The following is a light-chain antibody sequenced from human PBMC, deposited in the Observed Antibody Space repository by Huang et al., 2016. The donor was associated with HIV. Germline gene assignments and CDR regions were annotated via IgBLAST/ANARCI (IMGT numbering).Light chain of an antibody. J-gene: IGKJ3*01. CDR2: AAS. V-gene: IGKV1-8*01. Sequence: IRMTQSPSSLSASTGDRVTITCRANQDINNFLAWYQQRPGSVPKLLIYAASTLPSGVPSRFSGNGSGTDFTLTIGCLHSEDVATYYCQQYDIHPLTFGPGTRVDIK. CDR1: QDINNF. CDR3: QQYDIHPLT.